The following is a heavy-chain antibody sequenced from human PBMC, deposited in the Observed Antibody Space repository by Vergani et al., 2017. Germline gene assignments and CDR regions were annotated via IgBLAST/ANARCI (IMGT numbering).Heavy chain of an antibody. CDR3: AKDLDGGY. V-gene: IGHV3-23*01. D-gene: IGHD5-24*01. CDR2: ISGSGGST. Sequence: EVQLLESGGGLVQPGGSLRLSCAASGFTFSSYAMSWVRQAPGKGLEWVSTISGSGGSTNYADSVKGRFTVSRDNSKNTLYLPMNSLRAEDTAVYYCAKDLDGGYWGQGTLVTVSS. CDR1: GFTFSSYA. J-gene: IGHJ4*02.